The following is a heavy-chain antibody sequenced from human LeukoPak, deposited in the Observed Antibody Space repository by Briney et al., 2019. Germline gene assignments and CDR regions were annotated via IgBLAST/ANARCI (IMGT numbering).Heavy chain of an antibody. J-gene: IGHJ4*02. Sequence: SETLSLTCAVSGASINNYFWSWIRQPAGKGLEWVGRIYTSGSTDYNPSLKSRVTMSVDTSKHQLSLKLTSVTAADTAVYFCARDSQWFGSGSYLSYWGQGTLVTVSS. CDR1: GASINNYF. CDR3: ARDSQWFGSGSYLSY. D-gene: IGHD3-10*01. CDR2: IYTSGST. V-gene: IGHV4-4*07.